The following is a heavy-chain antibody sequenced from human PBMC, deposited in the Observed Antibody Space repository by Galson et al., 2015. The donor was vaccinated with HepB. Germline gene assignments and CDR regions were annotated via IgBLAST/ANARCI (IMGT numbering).Heavy chain of an antibody. Sequence: SLRLSCAASGFTVSSNYMSWVRQAPGKGLEWVSVIYSGGSTYYADSVKGRFTISRHNSKNTLYLQMNSLRAEDTAVYYCASAVVTARTPYYYYGMDVWGQGTTVTVSS. CDR2: IYSGGST. CDR3: ASAVVTARTPYYYYGMDV. V-gene: IGHV3-53*04. CDR1: GFTVSSNY. J-gene: IGHJ6*02. D-gene: IGHD2-21*02.